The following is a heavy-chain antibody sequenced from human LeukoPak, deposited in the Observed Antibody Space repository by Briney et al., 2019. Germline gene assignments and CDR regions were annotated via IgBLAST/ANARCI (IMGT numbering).Heavy chain of an antibody. CDR3: ARVWSGYNYAFDY. Sequence: ASVKVSCKASGYSFTGYFLHWLRQAPGQGLEWMGRINPNSGDTDYAQMFQGRVTMTRDTSLSTAYMELSRLRSDDTAVYYCARVWSGYNYAFDYWGQGTLVTVSS. CDR1: GYSFTGYF. J-gene: IGHJ4*02. CDR2: INPNSGDT. D-gene: IGHD5-18*01. V-gene: IGHV1-2*06.